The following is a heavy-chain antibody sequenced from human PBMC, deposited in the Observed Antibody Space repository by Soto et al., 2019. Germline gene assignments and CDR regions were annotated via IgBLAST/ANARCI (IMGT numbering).Heavy chain of an antibody. CDR3: ARGGLNNRGFAFDI. CDR1: GASISGSY. Sequence: QVQLQESGPGLVKPSATLTLTCSVSGASISGSYWSWIRQPPGKGLEWIGYIIYSGTPNYNPSLKSRVTFSLDTSKAQFSLTVTSVTPADTAVYYCARGGLNNRGFAFDIWGQGAMVIVSS. V-gene: IGHV4-59*01. CDR2: IIYSGTP. J-gene: IGHJ3*02. D-gene: IGHD3-10*01.